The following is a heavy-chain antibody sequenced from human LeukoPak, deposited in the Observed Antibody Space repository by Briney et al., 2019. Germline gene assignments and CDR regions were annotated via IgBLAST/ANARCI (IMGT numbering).Heavy chain of an antibody. CDR3: ASASSHRIAAGGDY. CDR1: GFTFSNYW. J-gene: IGHJ4*02. V-gene: IGHV3-74*01. D-gene: IGHD6-13*01. Sequence: GGSLRLSFAASGFTFSNYWMHWVRQAPGKGLVWVSRINSDGSSRNYADSVKGRFTISRDNTKNTLYLQMNSLRAEDTAVYYCASASSHRIAAGGDYWGQGTLVTVSS. CDR2: INSDGSSR.